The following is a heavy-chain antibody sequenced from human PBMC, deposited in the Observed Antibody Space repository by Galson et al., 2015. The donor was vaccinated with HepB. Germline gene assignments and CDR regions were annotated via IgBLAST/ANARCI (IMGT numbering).Heavy chain of an antibody. J-gene: IGHJ5*02. CDR3: ARTMIVVVSPGVWFDP. Sequence: LSLTCTVSGGSISSGDYSWSWIRQHPGKGLEWIGYISYSGSTYFNPSLKSRVTMSVDTSKNQFSLKVKSVTAADTAVYYCARTMIVVVSPGVWFDPWGQGTLVTVSS. V-gene: IGHV4-31*03. D-gene: IGHD3-22*01. CDR1: GGSISSGDYS. CDR2: ISYSGST.